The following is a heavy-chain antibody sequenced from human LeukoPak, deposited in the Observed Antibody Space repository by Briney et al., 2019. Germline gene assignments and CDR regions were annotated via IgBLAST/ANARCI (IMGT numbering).Heavy chain of an antibody. V-gene: IGHV4-59*01. Sequence: SETLSLTCTVSGGSISSYYWSWIRQPPGKGLEWIGYIYCSGSTNCNPSLKSRVTISVDTSKNQFSLKLSSVTAADTAVYYCARARDWNYVPFDYWGQGTLVTVSS. CDR2: IYCSGST. D-gene: IGHD1-7*01. CDR3: ARARDWNYVPFDY. J-gene: IGHJ4*02. CDR1: GGSISSYY.